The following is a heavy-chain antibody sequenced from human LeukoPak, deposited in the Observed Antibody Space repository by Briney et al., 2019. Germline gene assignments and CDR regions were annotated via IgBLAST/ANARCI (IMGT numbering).Heavy chain of an antibody. CDR2: INPSGSDT. J-gene: IGHJ5*02. Sequence: ASVKVSCKATGYTFTAYYMHWVRQAPGQGLEWMGLINPSGSDTVYAQKFQGRVTMTRDVSTSTDYMELSSLRFDDTAVYYCARDNSVGDTAWWFDPWGQGTLVTVSS. D-gene: IGHD1-26*01. CDR3: ARDNSVGDTAWWFDP. CDR1: GYTFTAYY. V-gene: IGHV1-46*01.